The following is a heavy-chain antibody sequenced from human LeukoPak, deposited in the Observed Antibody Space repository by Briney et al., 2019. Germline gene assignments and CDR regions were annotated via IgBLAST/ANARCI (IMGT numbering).Heavy chain of an antibody. V-gene: IGHV4-38-2*01. D-gene: IGHD2-15*01. CDR1: GYSISSGYY. Sequence: SETLSLTCAVSGYSISSGYYWGWIRQPPGKGLEWIGSIYHSGSTYYNPSLKSRVTISVDTSKNQSSLKLSSVTAADTAVYYCARQIVATVYFDYWGQGTLVTVSS. CDR2: IYHSGST. CDR3: ARQIVATVYFDY. J-gene: IGHJ4*02.